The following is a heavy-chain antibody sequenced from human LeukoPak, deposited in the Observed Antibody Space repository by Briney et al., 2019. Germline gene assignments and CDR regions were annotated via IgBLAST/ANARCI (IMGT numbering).Heavy chain of an antibody. CDR3: ARGDGYYDSSGYPY. V-gene: IGHV4-59*01. CDR2: IYYSGST. J-gene: IGHJ4*02. CDR1: GGSISSYY. D-gene: IGHD3-22*01. Sequence: PSETLSLTFTVSGGSISSYYWSWIRQPPGKGLEWIGYIYYSGSTNYNPSLKSRVTISVDTSKNQFSLKLSSVTAADTAVYYCARGDGYYDSSGYPYWGQGTLVTVSS.